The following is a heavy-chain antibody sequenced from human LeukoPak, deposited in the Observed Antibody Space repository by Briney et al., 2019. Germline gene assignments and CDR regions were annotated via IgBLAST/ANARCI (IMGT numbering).Heavy chain of an antibody. CDR1: GYSFPNYW. J-gene: IGHJ5*02. V-gene: IGHV5-51*01. Sequence: GESLKISCKGSGYSFPNYWIGWVRQMPGKGLEWMGIIYPGDSDTSYSASFQDQVTISVDKSISTAYLQWSSLKASDTAMYYCARGPYAYTSSATLGSYNWFDPWGQGSLVTVSS. D-gene: IGHD2-2*02. CDR2: IYPGDSDT. CDR3: ARGPYAYTSSATLGSYNWFDP.